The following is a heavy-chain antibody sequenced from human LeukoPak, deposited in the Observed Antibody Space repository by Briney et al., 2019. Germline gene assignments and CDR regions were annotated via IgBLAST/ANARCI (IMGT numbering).Heavy chain of an antibody. CDR1: GYSISSGYY. V-gene: IGHV4-38-2*01. Sequence: PLETLSLTCAVSGYSISSGYYWGWIRQPPGKGLEWIGSMYHSGSTYYNPSLKSRVTISVDTSKNQFSLKLSSVTAADTAVYYCARNAGRQQQLDYWGQGTLVTVSS. CDR2: MYHSGST. D-gene: IGHD6-13*01. CDR3: ARNAGRQQQLDY. J-gene: IGHJ4*02.